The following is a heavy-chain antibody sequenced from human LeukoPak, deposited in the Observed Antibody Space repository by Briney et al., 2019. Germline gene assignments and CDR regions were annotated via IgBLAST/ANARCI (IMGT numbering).Heavy chain of an antibody. D-gene: IGHD6-19*01. CDR1: GFTFSSYA. V-gene: IGHV3-64*01. CDR2: ISSNGGST. Sequence: GGSLRLSCAASGFTFSSYAMHWVRQAPGKGLEYVSAISSNGGSTFYANSVKGRFTISRDNSKNTLFLQMGSLRAEDMAVYYCARRSSGFKSGSLDSWGQGTLVTVSS. CDR3: ARRSSGFKSGSLDS. J-gene: IGHJ4*02.